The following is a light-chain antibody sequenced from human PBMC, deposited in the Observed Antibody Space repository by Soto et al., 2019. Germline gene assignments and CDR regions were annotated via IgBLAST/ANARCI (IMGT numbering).Light chain of an antibody. Sequence: DIQMTQSPSSLSASVAPTVTITCRSSQDIRNHLSWYQQKPGKVPKLLIHTSTTLQSGVPSRFSGSGSGTDFTLTISSLQPEDVATYYCKKHDGAPLTFGGGTKVDIK. CDR1: QDIRNH. V-gene: IGKV1-27*01. CDR2: TST. J-gene: IGKJ4*01. CDR3: KKHDGAPLT.